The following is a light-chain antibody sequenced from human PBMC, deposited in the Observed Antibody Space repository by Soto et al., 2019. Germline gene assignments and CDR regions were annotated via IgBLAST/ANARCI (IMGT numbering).Light chain of an antibody. J-gene: IGKJ4*01. Sequence: DIVMTQSPLSLPVTPGAPASISCRSSQSLLHSNGYNYLDWYLQKPGQSPQLLIYLGSNRASGVPDRVSGSGSGTDFTLKISRVEAEDVGVYYCMQALQTPLTFGGGTKVEIK. CDR1: QSLLHSNGYNY. CDR2: LGS. CDR3: MQALQTPLT. V-gene: IGKV2-28*01.